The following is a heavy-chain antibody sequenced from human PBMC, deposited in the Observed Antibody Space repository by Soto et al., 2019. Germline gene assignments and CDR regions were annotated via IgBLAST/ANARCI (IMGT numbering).Heavy chain of an antibody. D-gene: IGHD1-1*01. CDR3: VRMASSGTLNWFDP. J-gene: IGHJ5*02. V-gene: IGHV1-8*02. CDR1: GYTFTSYG. CDR2: MNPNSGNT. Sequence: ASVKVSCKASGYTFTSYGISWVRQAPGQGLEWMGWMNPNSGNTGYALKFQGRVSMTRNTSIYTVYLELSSLASDDTAVYYCVRMASSGTLNWFDPWGQGTLVTVSS.